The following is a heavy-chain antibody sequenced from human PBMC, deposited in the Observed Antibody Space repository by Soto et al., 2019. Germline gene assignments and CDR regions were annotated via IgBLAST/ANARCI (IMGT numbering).Heavy chain of an antibody. D-gene: IGHD2-2*01. CDR3: ARGYGSTSPVEIEDNWFDP. V-gene: IGHV1-18*01. J-gene: IGHJ5*02. CDR2: ISAYNGNT. CDR1: GYTFTSYG. Sequence: ASVKVSCKASGYTFTSYGISWVRQAPGQGLEWMGWISAYNGNTNYAQKLQGRVTMTTDTSTSTAYMELRSLRSDDTAVYYCARGYGSTSPVEIEDNWFDPWGQGTLVTVSS.